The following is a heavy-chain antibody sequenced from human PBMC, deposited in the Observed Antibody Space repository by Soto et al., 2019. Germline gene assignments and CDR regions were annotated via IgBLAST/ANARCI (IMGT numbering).Heavy chain of an antibody. V-gene: IGHV4-31*03. CDR1: GGSISSGGYY. J-gene: IGHJ4*02. D-gene: IGHD3-10*01. Sequence: QVQLQESGPGLVKPSQTLSLTCTVSGGSISSGGYYWSWIRQHPGKGLEWIGYIYYSGSTYYNPSLKSRVTISVDTYKNQFSLKLSSVTAADTAVYYCAREGARGNRGKNWVYWGQGTLVTVSS. CDR2: IYYSGST. CDR3: AREGARGNRGKNWVY.